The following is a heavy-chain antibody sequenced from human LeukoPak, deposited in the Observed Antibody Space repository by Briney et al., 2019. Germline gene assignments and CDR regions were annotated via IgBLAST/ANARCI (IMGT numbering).Heavy chain of an antibody. D-gene: IGHD6-19*01. CDR3: AKDLNVAVADH. Sequence: GGSLRLSCAASGFTFTSYGMHWVRQAPGKGLEWVAVISYDGSNKYYADSVKGRFTISRDNSKNTLYLQMNSLRAEDTAVYYCAKDLNVAVADHWGQGTLVTVSS. CDR1: GFTFTSYG. V-gene: IGHV3-30*18. CDR2: ISYDGSNK. J-gene: IGHJ1*01.